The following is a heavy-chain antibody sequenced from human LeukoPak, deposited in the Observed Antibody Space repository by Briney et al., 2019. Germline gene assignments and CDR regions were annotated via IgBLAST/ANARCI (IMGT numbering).Heavy chain of an antibody. CDR2: IIPILGIA. Sequence: ASVKVSCKASGGTFSSYAISWVRQAPGQGLEWMGRIIPILGIANYARKFQGRATITADKSTSTAYMELSSLRSEDTAVYYCARGFGQYSSSSGDYWGQGTLVTVSS. CDR3: ARGFGQYSSSSGDY. D-gene: IGHD6-6*01. CDR1: GGTFSSYA. V-gene: IGHV1-69*04. J-gene: IGHJ4*02.